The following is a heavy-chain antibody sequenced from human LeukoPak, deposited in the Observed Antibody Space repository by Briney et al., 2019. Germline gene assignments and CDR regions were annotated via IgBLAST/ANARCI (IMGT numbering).Heavy chain of an antibody. CDR2: IYYSGST. CDR3: ARDNPAYDYVWGSYHDY. J-gene: IGHJ4*02. V-gene: IGHV4-39*07. Sequence: PSETLSLTCTVSGGSISSSSYYWGWIRQPPGKGLEWIGSIYYSGSTYYNPSLKSRVTISVDTSKNQFSLKLRSVTAADTAVYYCARDNPAYDYVWGSYHDYWGQGTLVTVSS. D-gene: IGHD3-16*02. CDR1: GGSISSSSYY.